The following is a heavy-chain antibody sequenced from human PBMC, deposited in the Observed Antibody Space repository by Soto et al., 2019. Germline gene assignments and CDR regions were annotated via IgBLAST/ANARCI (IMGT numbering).Heavy chain of an antibody. CDR3: ASLGIAAPGTRYFVDY. CDR2: IDPSDSYT. J-gene: IGHJ4*02. V-gene: IGHV5-10-1*01. Sequence: GESLKISCKGSGYSFTSYWIGWVRQMPGEGLEWMGRIDPSDSYTNYRPSFQGHVTISADKSISTAYLQWSSLKASDTAMYYCASLGIAAPGTRYFVDYWGQGTLVTVSS. CDR1: GYSFTSYW. D-gene: IGHD6-13*01.